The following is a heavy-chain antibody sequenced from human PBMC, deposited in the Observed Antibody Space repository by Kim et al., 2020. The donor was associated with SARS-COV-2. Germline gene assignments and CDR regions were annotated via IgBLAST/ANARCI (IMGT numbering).Heavy chain of an antibody. D-gene: IGHD6-6*01. V-gene: IGHV4-34*01. J-gene: IGHJ5*02. CDR1: GGSFSGYY. CDR2: INHSGST. Sequence: SETLSLTCAVYGGSFSGYYWSWIRQPPGKGLEWIGEINHSGSTNYNPSLKSRVTISVDTSKNQFSLKLSSVTAADTAVYYCARGVRQLSSSFWFDPWGQGTLVTVSS. CDR3: ARGVRQLSSSFWFDP.